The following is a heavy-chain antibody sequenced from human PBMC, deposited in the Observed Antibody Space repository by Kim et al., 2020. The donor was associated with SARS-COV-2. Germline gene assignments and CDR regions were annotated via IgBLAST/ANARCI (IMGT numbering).Heavy chain of an antibody. Sequence: SETLSLTCTVSGASINSYYWSWIRQPAGKGLEWIGLIYTSGSTNYNPSLKSRVTMSVDTSKNQFSLKLSSVTAADTAVYYCAREGQGDYDLLTGRIRSNAFDIWGQGTMVTVSS. D-gene: IGHD3-9*01. J-gene: IGHJ3*02. CDR2: IYTSGST. CDR3: AREGQGDYDLLTGRIRSNAFDI. CDR1: GASINSYY. V-gene: IGHV4-4*07.